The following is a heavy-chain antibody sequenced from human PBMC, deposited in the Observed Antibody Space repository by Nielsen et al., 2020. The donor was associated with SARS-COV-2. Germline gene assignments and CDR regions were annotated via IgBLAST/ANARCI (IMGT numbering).Heavy chain of an antibody. CDR1: GFTFSSYS. CDR2: ISSSSSYI. J-gene: IGHJ4*02. Sequence: GSLRLSCAASGFTFSSYSMNWVRQAPGKGLEWVSSISSSSSYIYYADSVKGRFTISRDNAKNSLYLQMNSLRAEDTAVYYCARDPPYGDFEGGYWGQGTLVTVSS. D-gene: IGHD4-17*01. V-gene: IGHV3-21*01. CDR3: ARDPPYGDFEGGY.